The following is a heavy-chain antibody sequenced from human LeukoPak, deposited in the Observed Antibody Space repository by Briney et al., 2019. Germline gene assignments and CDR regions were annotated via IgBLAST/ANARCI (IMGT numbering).Heavy chain of an antibody. CDR2: INQDGSET. CDR1: GFTLSTYW. CDR3: AKVVRGIVTAGSPFQP. J-gene: IGHJ5*02. Sequence: GGSLRLSCAASGFTLSTYWMTWVRQAPGKGLEWVANINQDGSETYYVDSVKGRFTISRDNAKKSLYLQMNSLRAEDTAVYYCAKVVRGIVTAGSPFQPRGQGTLVPGSS. D-gene: IGHD6-13*01. V-gene: IGHV3-7*01.